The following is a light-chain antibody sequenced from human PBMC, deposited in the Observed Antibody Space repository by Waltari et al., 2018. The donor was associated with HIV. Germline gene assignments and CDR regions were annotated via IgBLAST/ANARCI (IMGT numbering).Light chain of an antibody. V-gene: IGLV1-47*01. Sequence: QSVLAQPPSASATPAQRVTISCSGTRSNIGSNFVFWYQQFPGTATKLLMYKNNTRFSGVPYRVSGSKSGTSASLAISGLRSEDEAVYYCAAWDDSLRGHVVFGGGTNLPV. CDR2: KNN. J-gene: IGLJ2*01. CDR3: AAWDDSLRGHVV. CDR1: RSNIGSNF.